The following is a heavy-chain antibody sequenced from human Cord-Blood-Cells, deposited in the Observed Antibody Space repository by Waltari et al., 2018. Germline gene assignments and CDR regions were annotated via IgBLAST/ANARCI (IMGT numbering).Heavy chain of an antibody. CDR1: GYTFTGYY. J-gene: IGHJ4*02. Sequence: QVQLVQSGAEVKKPGASVKVSCKASGYTFTGYYMHWVRQAPGQGLEGMGWINPNSGGTNYEQKFQGRVTMTRETSISTAYMELSRLRSDDTAVYYCARGGDSGPFDYWGQGTLVTVSS. CDR2: INPNSGGT. V-gene: IGHV1-2*02. CDR3: ARGGDSGPFDY. D-gene: IGHD5-12*01.